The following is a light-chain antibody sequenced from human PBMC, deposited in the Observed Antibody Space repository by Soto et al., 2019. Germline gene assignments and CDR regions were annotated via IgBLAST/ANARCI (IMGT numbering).Light chain of an antibody. J-gene: IGLJ2*01. V-gene: IGLV1-51*01. CDR3: GTWDSRLSPGV. CDR2: DNN. Sequence: QSVLTQPPSVSAAPGQKVTISCSGSSSNIGNNYVSWYQQLPGTAPKLLIYDNNKRPSGIPDRFSGSKSGTSATLGITGLQTGDEADYYCGTWDSRLSPGVFGGGTKLTVL. CDR1: SSNIGNNY.